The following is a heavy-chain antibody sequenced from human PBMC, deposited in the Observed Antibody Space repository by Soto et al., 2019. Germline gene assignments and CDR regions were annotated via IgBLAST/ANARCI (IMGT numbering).Heavy chain of an antibody. CDR2: IIPIFGTA. CDR1: GGTFSSYA. Sequence: QVQLVQSGAEVKKPGSSVKVSCKASGGTFSSYAISWVRQAPGPGLEWMGGIIPIFGTANYAQKFQGRVTIAADESTGTTYMELSSLRSEYAAVYCCARGPWGYCTNGVCEPVDMDVWCQGTTV. V-gene: IGHV1-69*01. D-gene: IGHD2-8*01. J-gene: IGHJ6*02. CDR3: ARGPWGYCTNGVCEPVDMDV.